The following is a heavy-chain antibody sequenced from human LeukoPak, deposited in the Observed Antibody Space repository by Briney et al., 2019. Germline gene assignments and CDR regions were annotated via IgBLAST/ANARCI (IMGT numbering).Heavy chain of an antibody. V-gene: IGHV4-4*07. CDR1: GYSISSGYY. Sequence: TSETLSLTCTVSGYSISSGYYWGWIRQPAGKGLEWIGRIYTSGSTNYNPSLKSRVTMSVDTSKNQFSLKLSSVTAADTAVYYCARNSGYDYVSFDYWGQGTLVTVSS. D-gene: IGHD5-12*01. CDR3: ARNSGYDYVSFDY. J-gene: IGHJ4*02. CDR2: IYTSGST.